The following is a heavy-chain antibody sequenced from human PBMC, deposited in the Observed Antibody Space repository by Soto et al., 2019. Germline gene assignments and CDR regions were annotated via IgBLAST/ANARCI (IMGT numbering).Heavy chain of an antibody. D-gene: IGHD3-3*01. V-gene: IGHV3-15*01. CDR2: IKSKTDGGTT. CDR1: GFTFSNAW. J-gene: IGHJ4*02. CDR3: TATIFGVVILLDY. Sequence: EVQLVESGGGLVKPGGSLRLSCAASGFTFSNAWMSWVRQAPGKGLEWVGRIKSKTDGGTTDYAAPVKGRFTISRDDSKNTLYLQMNSLKTEDTAVYYCTATIFGVVILLDYWGQGTLVTVSS.